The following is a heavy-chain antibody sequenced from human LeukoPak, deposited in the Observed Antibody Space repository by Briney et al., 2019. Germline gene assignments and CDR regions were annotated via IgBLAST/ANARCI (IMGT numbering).Heavy chain of an antibody. CDR3: AKGAIRSSITCYFDY. V-gene: IGHV3-30*18. CDR2: ISYDGSRK. J-gene: IGHJ4*02. Sequence: PGGSLRLSCAASGFTFSYYGMHWVRQAPGKGLEWVAVISYDGSRKYYADSVKGRFTISRDNSKNTLYLQMNSLRAEDTAVYYCAKGAIRSSITCYFDYWGQGTLVTVSS. CDR1: GFTFSYYG. D-gene: IGHD1-14*01.